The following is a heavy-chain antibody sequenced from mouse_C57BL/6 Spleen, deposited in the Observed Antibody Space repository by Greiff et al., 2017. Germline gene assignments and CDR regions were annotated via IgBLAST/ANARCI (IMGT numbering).Heavy chain of an antibody. CDR2: IYPGDGDT. J-gene: IGHJ3*01. Sequence: QVQLQQSGAELVKPGASVKISCKASGYAFSSYWMNWVKQRPGKGLEWIGQIYPGDGDTNSNGKFKGKATLTADKSSSTAYMQLSSLTSEDSAVYFCARGGYYGNYSWFAYWGQGTLVTVSA. D-gene: IGHD2-1*01. CDR1: GYAFSSYW. V-gene: IGHV1-80*01. CDR3: ARGGYYGNYSWFAY.